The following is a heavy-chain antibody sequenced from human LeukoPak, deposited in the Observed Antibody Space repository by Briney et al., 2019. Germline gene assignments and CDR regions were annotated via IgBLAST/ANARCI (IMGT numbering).Heavy chain of an antibody. Sequence: GGSLRLSCVGSGFTFSDHWMTWVRQAPGKGLEWLANIRQNGITKYYADSVRGRFTVPRDNAKQSVFLQMNRLRVDDTSLYYCVRGTGTDSGLWFDPWAQGPLVPV. V-gene: IGHV3-7*01. D-gene: IGHD1-7*01. CDR3: VRGTGTDSGLWFDP. J-gene: IGHJ5*02. CDR1: GFTFSDHW. CDR2: IRQNGITK.